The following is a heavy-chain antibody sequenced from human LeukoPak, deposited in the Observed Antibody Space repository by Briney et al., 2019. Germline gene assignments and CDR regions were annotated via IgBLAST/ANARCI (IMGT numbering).Heavy chain of an antibody. Sequence: PGGSLRLSCAASGFTFSIYWMTWVRQAPGKGLEWVANINQDGSEKYYVDSVKGRFTISRDNAKNSLFLQMNNLRAEDTAVYYCAKGGLRGGTYNDDFWGQGTLVTVSS. CDR1: GFTFSIYW. D-gene: IGHD3-16*01. CDR3: AKGGLRGGTYNDDF. CDR2: INQDGSEK. J-gene: IGHJ4*02. V-gene: IGHV3-7*01.